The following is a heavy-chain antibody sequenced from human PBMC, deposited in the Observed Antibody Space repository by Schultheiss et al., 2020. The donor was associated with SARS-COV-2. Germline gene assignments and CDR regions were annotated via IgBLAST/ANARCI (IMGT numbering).Heavy chain of an antibody. CDR2: IYTSGST. CDR3: ASTGDYGRYFDL. J-gene: IGHJ2*01. Sequence: SETLSLTCTVSGGSISSYYWSWIRQPPGKGLEWIGRIYTSGSTNYNPSLKSRVTISVDTSKNQFSLKLSSVTAADTAVYYCASTGDYGRYFDLWGRGTLVTVSS. CDR1: GGSISSYY. V-gene: IGHV4-4*07. D-gene: IGHD4-17*01.